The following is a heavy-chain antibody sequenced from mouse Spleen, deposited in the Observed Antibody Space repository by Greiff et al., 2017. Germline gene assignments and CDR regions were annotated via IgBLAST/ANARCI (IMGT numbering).Heavy chain of an antibody. Sequence: VQLQQSGAELVRPGASVKLSCTASGFNIKDDYMHWVKQRPEQGLEWIGWIDPENGDTEYASKFQGKATITADTSSNTAYLQLSSLTSEDTAVYYCTTSGNLFDYWGQGTTLTVSS. V-gene: IGHV14-4*01. CDR1: GFNIKDDY. CDR3: TTSGNLFDY. D-gene: IGHD1-3*01. J-gene: IGHJ2*01. CDR2: IDPENGDT.